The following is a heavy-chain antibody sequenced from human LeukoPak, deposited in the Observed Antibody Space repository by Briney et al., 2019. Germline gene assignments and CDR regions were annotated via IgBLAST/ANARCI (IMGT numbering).Heavy chain of an antibody. Sequence: ASVKVSCKTSGYTFTDSYLHWVRRAPGQGLEWMGWINPNSGGTNYAQKFRGWVTMTRDTSISTAYMELSRLRSDDTAVYYCARDYSSSWYGWFDPWGQGTLVTVSS. CDR2: INPNSGGT. CDR1: GYTFTDSY. D-gene: IGHD6-13*01. J-gene: IGHJ5*02. CDR3: ARDYSSSWYGWFDP. V-gene: IGHV1-2*04.